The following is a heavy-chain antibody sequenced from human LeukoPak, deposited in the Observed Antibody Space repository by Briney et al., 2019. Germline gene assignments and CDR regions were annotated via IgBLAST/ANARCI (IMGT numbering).Heavy chain of an antibody. CDR1: GFTFSSYA. D-gene: IGHD5-18*01. CDR3: AKDDVSGGWIRPIDAFDI. V-gene: IGHV3-23*01. J-gene: IGHJ3*02. Sequence: GGSLRLSCAASGFTFSSYAMRWVRQAPGKGLEWVSAISGSGGSTYYADSVKGRFTISRDNSKNTLYLQMNSLRAEDTAVYYCAKDDVSGGWIRPIDAFDIWGPGTMVTVSS. CDR2: ISGSGGST.